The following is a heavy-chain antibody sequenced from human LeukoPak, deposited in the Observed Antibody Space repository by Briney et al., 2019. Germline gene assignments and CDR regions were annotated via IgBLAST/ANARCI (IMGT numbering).Heavy chain of an antibody. J-gene: IGHJ5*02. D-gene: IGHD3-10*01. CDR3: ARILYYGSGSSKSFDP. CDR1: GGSFSGYY. V-gene: IGHV4-59*12. Sequence: PSETLSLTCAVYGGSFSGYYWSWIRQPPGKGLEWIGYIYYSGSTNYNPSLKSRVTISVDTSKNQFSLKLSSVTAADTAVYYCARILYYGSGSSKSFDPWGQGTLVTVSS. CDR2: IYYSGST.